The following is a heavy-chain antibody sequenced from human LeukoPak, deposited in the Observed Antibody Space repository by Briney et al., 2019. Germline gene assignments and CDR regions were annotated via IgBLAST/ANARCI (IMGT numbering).Heavy chain of an antibody. J-gene: IGHJ4*02. Sequence: ASVKVSCKASGGTFSSYAISWVRQAPGQGLEWMGGIIPIFGTANYAQKFQGRVTITADESTSTAYMELSSLRSEDTAVYYCARGGSGSYYIPFDYWGQGTLVTVSS. CDR1: GGTFSSYA. CDR2: IIPIFGTA. V-gene: IGHV1-69*13. D-gene: IGHD3-10*01. CDR3: ARGGSGSYYIPFDY.